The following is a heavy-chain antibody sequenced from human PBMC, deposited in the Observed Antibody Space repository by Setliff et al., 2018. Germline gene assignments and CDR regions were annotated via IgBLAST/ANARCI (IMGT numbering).Heavy chain of an antibody. CDR1: GFTFSSHW. CDR3: TRSTSGAFDY. D-gene: IGHD2-2*01. V-gene: IGHV3-7*01. J-gene: IGHJ4*02. Sequence: HPGGSLRLSCAASGFTFSSHWMAWVRQAPGKGLEWVANINHDGSEKYSVDSVKGRFTISRDTAKNSLSLQMNSLRAEDTAVYYCTRSTSGAFDYWGQGALVTVSS. CDR2: INHDGSEK.